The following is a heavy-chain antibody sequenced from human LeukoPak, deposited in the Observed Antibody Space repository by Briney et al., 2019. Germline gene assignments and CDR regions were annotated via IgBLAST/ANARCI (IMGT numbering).Heavy chain of an antibody. CDR2: INPSGGST. J-gene: IGHJ3*02. V-gene: IGHV1-46*01. D-gene: IGHD3-10*01. CDR1: GYTFTGYY. CDR3: ARPSSETDAFDI. Sequence: ASVKVSCKASGYTFTGYYMHWVRQAPGQGLEWMGIINPSGGSTSYAQKFQGRVTMTRDMSTSTVYMELSSLRSEDTAVYYCARPSSETDAFDIWGQGTMVTVSS.